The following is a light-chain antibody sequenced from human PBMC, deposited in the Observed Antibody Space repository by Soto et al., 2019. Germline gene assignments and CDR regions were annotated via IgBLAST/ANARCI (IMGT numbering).Light chain of an antibody. Sequence: QSALTQPASVSGSPGQSITISCTGNSSDVGGYNYVSWYQQHQGKAPKLMIYEVSNRPSGVYNRFSGSKSGNTASLIISGPQADDEADYYCSSYTSSSTYVFGTGTKVTVL. CDR1: SSDVGGYNY. CDR2: EVS. V-gene: IGLV2-14*01. J-gene: IGLJ1*01. CDR3: SSYTSSSTYV.